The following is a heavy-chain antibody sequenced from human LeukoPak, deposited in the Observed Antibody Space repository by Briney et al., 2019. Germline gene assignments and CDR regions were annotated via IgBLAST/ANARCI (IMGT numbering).Heavy chain of an antibody. CDR3: ARGQVDPAMIIGGWFYL. CDR1: GHSFTSYA. J-gene: IGHJ5*02. Sequence: ASVRVSCTTSGHSFTSYAITWVRQAPGQGLEWMGWISPYTGHTNYAQKFWGRITMTADISTRTVNMDLTSLRSDDTAAYYCARGQVDPAMIIGGWFYLWGQGTLVIVSS. CDR2: ISPYTGHT. V-gene: IGHV1-18*01. D-gene: IGHD5-18*01.